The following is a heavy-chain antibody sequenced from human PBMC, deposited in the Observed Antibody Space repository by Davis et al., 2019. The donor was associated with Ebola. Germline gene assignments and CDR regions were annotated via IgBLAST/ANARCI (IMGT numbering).Heavy chain of an antibody. CDR2: IRNKANSYTT. CDR1: GFIFSDHY. V-gene: IGHV3-72*01. CDR3: ARGSVGTAFRAFDI. D-gene: IGHD5-18*01. Sequence: GESLKISCVASGFIFSDHYMDWVRQAPGQGLEWVGRIRNKANSYTTEYAASVKGRFTISRDDSNNSHYLQMNSLKTEDTAVYYCARGSVGTAFRAFDIWGQGTMVTVSS. J-gene: IGHJ3*02.